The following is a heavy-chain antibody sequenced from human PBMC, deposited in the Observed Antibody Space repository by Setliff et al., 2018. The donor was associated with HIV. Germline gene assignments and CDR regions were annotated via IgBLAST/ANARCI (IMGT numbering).Heavy chain of an antibody. CDR2: IYYNGNT. CDR1: GGSISSHY. V-gene: IGHV4-59*11. CDR3: ARESLNLGELSSNPDASDI. D-gene: IGHD3-16*02. J-gene: IGHJ3*02. Sequence: NPSETLSLTCAVSGGSISSHYWSWIRLPPGKGLEWIGTIYYNGNTNYNPSLKSRVAISVDTSKNLFSLKLTSVTPADTAVYYCARESLNLGELSSNPDASDIWGQGTMVTVSS.